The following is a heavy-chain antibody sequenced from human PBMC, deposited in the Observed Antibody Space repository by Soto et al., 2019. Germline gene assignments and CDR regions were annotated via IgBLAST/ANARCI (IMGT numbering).Heavy chain of an antibody. CDR1: GYTFTSYD. Sequence: QVQLVQSGAEVKKPGASVKVSCKASGYTFTSYDINWVRQATGQGLEWMGWMNPNSGNTGYAQKFQGRVTMTRNNSISTAYMELSSLRSEDTPVYYCAREHSSSWRFDYWGQGTLVTVSS. V-gene: IGHV1-8*01. J-gene: IGHJ4*02. CDR2: MNPNSGNT. CDR3: AREHSSSWRFDY. D-gene: IGHD6-13*01.